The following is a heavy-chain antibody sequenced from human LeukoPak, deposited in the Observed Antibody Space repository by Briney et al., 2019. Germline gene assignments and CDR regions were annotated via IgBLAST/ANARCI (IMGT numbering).Heavy chain of an antibody. V-gene: IGHV3-21*01. CDR3: ARDARQAADWGDHFDY. J-gene: IGHJ4*02. D-gene: IGHD3-9*01. CDR1: GFTFSSYS. CDR2: ISSSSSYI. Sequence: GGSLRLSCAASGFTFSSYSMNRVRQAPGKGLEWVSSISSSSSYIYYADSVKGRFTISRDNAKNSLYLQMNSLRAEDTAVYYCARDARQAADWGDHFDYWGQGTLVTVSS.